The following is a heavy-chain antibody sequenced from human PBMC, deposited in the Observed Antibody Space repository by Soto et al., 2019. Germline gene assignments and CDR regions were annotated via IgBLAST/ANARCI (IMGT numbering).Heavy chain of an antibody. CDR3: ATTTGASYILPVMDV. Sequence: QVQLVQSGAEVKKPGSSVKVSCKASGCSFNSYAISWVRQAPGQERAWLGGIIPIFSSANYAQKLQGRLTITADESTSTAYMDLSSLTTADTAVYYCATTTGASYILPVMDVWGQGTTVTVAS. J-gene: IGHJ6*02. V-gene: IGHV1-69*01. D-gene: IGHD1-1*01. CDR2: IIPIFSSA. CDR1: GCSFNSYA.